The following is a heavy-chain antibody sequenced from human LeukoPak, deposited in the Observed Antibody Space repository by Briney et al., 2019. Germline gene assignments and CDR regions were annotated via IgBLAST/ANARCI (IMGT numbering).Heavy chain of an antibody. Sequence: SETLSLTCSVSSGSISSRSHYWGWIRQSPEKGLEWIGSIDHSGTTYHNPSLKSRVTISVDTSMNQFSLNLSGVTAADTAVYYCASQFSSTWYGLQFYYYMDVWGKGTTVTASS. J-gene: IGHJ6*03. CDR1: SGSISSRSHY. CDR2: IDHSGTT. D-gene: IGHD6-13*01. CDR3: ASQFSSTWYGLQFYYYMDV. V-gene: IGHV4-39*01.